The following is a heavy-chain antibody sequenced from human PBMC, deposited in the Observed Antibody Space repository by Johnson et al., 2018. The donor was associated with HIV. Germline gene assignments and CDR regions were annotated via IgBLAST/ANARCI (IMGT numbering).Heavy chain of an antibody. CDR3: AREKLELGIDAFDI. V-gene: IGHV3-20*04. D-gene: IGHD1-7*01. J-gene: IGHJ3*02. CDR1: GFSFDDYG. Sequence: VQLVESGGGVLRPGGSLRLSCAAAGFSFDDYGMSWVRQAPGKGLEWVSGINWNGGSTGYADSVKGRFTISRDNSKNTLYLQMNSLRAEDTAVYYCAREKLELGIDAFDIWGQGTMVTVSS. CDR2: INWNGGST.